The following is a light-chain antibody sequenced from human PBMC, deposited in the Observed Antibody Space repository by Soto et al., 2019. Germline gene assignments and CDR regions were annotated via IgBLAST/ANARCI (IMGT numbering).Light chain of an antibody. CDR1: KNDIRSSDY. V-gene: IGLV2-14*01. J-gene: IGLJ3*02. CDR3: SSSTSSNTLV. CDR2: GVS. Sequence: QSVLTQPASVSASPGQSITISCTGGKNDIRSSDYVSWYQQHPGKAPKLIIYGVSNRPSGTSDRSSGSKSGNTASLTISGLQADAEADYYCSSSTSSNTLVFGGGTKVTVL.